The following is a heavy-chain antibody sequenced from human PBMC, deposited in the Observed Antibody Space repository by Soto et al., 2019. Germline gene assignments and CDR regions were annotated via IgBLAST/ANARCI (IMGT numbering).Heavy chain of an antibody. CDR3: AKFFVETGSNSGWPWSFHY. V-gene: IGHV3-23*01. CDR1: GFTFSNYA. D-gene: IGHD6-25*01. J-gene: IGHJ4*02. Sequence: EVQLLESGGGLVQPGRSLRLSCAASGFTFSNYAMSWVRQAPGQGLDCVSAISGSGGTTYYADSVKGRFTISRDNSKNTLFLQMTSLRAADAAVYYCAKFFVETGSNSGWPWSFHYWGQGTLVTVSS. CDR2: ISGSGGTT.